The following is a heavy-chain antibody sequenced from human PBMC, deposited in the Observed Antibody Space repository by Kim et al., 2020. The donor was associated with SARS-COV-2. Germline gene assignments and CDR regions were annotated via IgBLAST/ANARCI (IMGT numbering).Heavy chain of an antibody. CDR2: INHSGST. J-gene: IGHJ6*02. D-gene: IGHD2-2*01. Sequence: SETLSLTCAVYGGSFSGYYWSWIRQPPGKGLEWIGEINHSGSTNYNPSLKSRGTISVDTSKNQFSLKLSSVTAADTAVYYCARVEYQLLFGIYYYYGMDVWGQGTTVTVSS. V-gene: IGHV4-34*01. CDR1: GGSFSGYY. CDR3: ARVEYQLLFGIYYYYGMDV.